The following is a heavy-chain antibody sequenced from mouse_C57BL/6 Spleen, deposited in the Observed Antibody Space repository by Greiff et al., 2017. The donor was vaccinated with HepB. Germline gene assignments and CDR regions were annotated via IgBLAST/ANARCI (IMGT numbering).Heavy chain of an antibody. J-gene: IGHJ2*01. Sequence: VQLQQSGPELVKPGASVKISCKASGYTFTDYYMNWVKQSHGKSLEWIGDINPNNGGTSYNQKFKGKATLTVDKSSSTAYMELRSLTSEDSAVYYCARWGYGPYFDYWGQGTTLTVSS. CDR1: GYTFTDYY. CDR3: ARWGYGPYFDY. D-gene: IGHD1-1*01. V-gene: IGHV1-26*01. CDR2: INPNNGGT.